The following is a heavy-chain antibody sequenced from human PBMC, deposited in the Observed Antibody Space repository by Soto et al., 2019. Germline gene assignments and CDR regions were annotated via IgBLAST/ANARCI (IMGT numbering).Heavy chain of an antibody. J-gene: IGHJ6*02. CDR2: IIPFFGTA. Sequence: QVQLVQSGAEVKKPGSSVRVSCKTSGGTFSNYAFNWVRQAPGQGLECVGGIIPFFGTANYTQKFQGRVTITADESTATVYMELRTLTSEDTAIYYCAKERRYGGPYFYYGMTIWGQGTPVIVSS. D-gene: IGHD4-17*01. V-gene: IGHV1-69*12. CDR1: GGTFSNYA. CDR3: AKERRYGGPYFYYGMTI.